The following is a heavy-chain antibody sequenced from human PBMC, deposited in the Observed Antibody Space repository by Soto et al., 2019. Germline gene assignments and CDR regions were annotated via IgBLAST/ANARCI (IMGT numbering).Heavy chain of an antibody. V-gene: IGHV1-69*13. Sequence: ASVKVSCEACGGSFSSYAISWVRQAPRQGLEWMGGIIPIFGTANYAQKFQGRVTITADESTSTAYMELSSLRSEDTAVYCCARDSYCSSTSCPARKPVPFDYWGQGTLVTVSS. J-gene: IGHJ4*02. CDR3: ARDSYCSSTSCPARKPVPFDY. D-gene: IGHD2-2*01. CDR1: GGSFSSYA. CDR2: IIPIFGTA.